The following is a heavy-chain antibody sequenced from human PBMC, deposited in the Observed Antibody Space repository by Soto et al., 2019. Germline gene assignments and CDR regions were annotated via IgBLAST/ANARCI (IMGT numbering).Heavy chain of an antibody. Sequence: QVQLVQSGAEVKKPGASVKVSCKASGYTFTSYYMHWVRQAPGQGLEWMGIINPSGGSTSYAQKFQGRATMTRDTSTSTAYMELSSLRSEDTAVYYCARDRPAVVVVAATLDYWGQGTLVTVSS. D-gene: IGHD2-15*01. J-gene: IGHJ4*02. CDR2: INPSGGST. V-gene: IGHV1-46*01. CDR1: GYTFTSYY. CDR3: ARDRPAVVVVAATLDY.